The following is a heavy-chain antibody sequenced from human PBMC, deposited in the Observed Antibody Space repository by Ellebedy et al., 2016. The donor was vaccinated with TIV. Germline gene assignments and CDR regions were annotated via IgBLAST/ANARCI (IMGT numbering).Heavy chain of an antibody. D-gene: IGHD3-22*01. J-gene: IGHJ6*02. CDR3: ARHMHSSSSTGYYAMDV. V-gene: IGHV5-51*01. CDR2: IYPGDSDT. Sequence: GESLKISCKGSGYSFTGYWIAWVRQMPGKGLEWMGIIYPGDSDTRYSPSFQGQVTVSVDRSISTAFLQWSRLEASDTAMYYCARHMHSSSSTGYYAMDVWGQGTTVTVSS. CDR1: GYSFTGYW.